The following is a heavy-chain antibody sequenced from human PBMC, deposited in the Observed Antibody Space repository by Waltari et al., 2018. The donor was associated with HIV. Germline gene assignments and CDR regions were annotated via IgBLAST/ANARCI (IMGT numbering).Heavy chain of an antibody. CDR3: TRAQSHVHGLDV. Sequence: QVQLVQSGAELKKSGASVKVSCKPSGYTFTDYYIHWVRQAPGQGLEWMGWININGVGTTFSQKFRGRVTLTRDTSISTAYMQLSSLGSDDTAIYYCTRAQSHVHGLDVWGQGTTVTVSS. CDR2: ININGVGT. CDR1: GYTFTDYY. V-gene: IGHV1-2*02. J-gene: IGHJ6*02.